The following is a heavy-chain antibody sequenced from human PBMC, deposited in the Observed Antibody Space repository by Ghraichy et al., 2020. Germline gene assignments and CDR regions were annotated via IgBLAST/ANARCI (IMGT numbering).Heavy chain of an antibody. CDR3: ARDLQGWGYAFDI. CDR2: IYYTGTT. CDR1: GGSINSHY. D-gene: IGHD2-21*01. Sequence: SETLSLTCTVSGGSINSHYWTWIRQPPGKGLEYIGFIYYTGTTNYNPSLESRVTISVDTSKNQFSLRLRSVTAADTAIYYCARDLQGWGYAFDIWGQGTVVTVSS. J-gene: IGHJ3*02. V-gene: IGHV4-59*11.